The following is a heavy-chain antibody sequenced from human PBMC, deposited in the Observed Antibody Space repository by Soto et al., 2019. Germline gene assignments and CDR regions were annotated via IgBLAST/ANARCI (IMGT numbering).Heavy chain of an antibody. CDR2: ISGSSDAA. Sequence: EVQLLESGGGLVQPGGSLRLSCAASGFPFSTSAMNWVRQAPGKGLEWVSIISGSSDAAYYAESVKGRFASSRDNSKNTLYLQMTRLRAEDTAVYYCAKYSRSYPVYNAVSLWGQATAVSV. V-gene: IGHV3-23*01. CDR1: GFPFSTSA. CDR3: AKYSRSYPVYNAVSL. D-gene: IGHD1-26*01. J-gene: IGHJ6*02.